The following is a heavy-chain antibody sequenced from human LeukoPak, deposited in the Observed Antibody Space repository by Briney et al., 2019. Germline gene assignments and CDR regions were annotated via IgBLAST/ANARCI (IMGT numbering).Heavy chain of an antibody. D-gene: IGHD3-22*01. CDR2: ISAYNGNT. V-gene: IGHV1-18*01. J-gene: IGHJ5*02. Sequence: EASVKVSCKASGYTFTSYDINWVRQAPGQGLEWMGWISAYNGNTNYAQKFQGRVTMTTDTSTNTAYMELRSLRSDDTAVYYCARERYYDSSGYYYNWFDPWGQGTLVTVSS. CDR3: ARERYYDSSGYYYNWFDP. CDR1: GYTFTSYD.